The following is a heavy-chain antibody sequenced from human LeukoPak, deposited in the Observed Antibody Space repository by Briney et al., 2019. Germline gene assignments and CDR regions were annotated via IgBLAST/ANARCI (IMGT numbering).Heavy chain of an antibody. V-gene: IGHV3-23*01. Sequence: TGGSLRLSCAASGFTFSSYAMSWVRQAPGKGLEWVLVISGSGGSTYYADSVKGRFTISRDNSKNTLYLQMNSLRAEDTAVYYCASGGNSVPFDYWGQGTLVTVSS. CDR2: ISGSGGST. D-gene: IGHD4-23*01. CDR1: GFTFSSYA. CDR3: ASGGNSVPFDY. J-gene: IGHJ4*02.